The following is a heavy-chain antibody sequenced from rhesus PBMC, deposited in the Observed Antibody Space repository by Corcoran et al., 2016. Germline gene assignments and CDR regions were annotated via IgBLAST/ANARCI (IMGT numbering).Heavy chain of an antibody. CDR2: IDPGDSDT. CDR1: GYSFTNYW. Sequence: EVQLVQSGAEVKSPGESLRISCKTSGYSFTNYWISWVRQMPGKGLEWMGMIDPGDSDTRYIPSFQGQVTISADKSINTAYLQWSSLKASDTATYYCATMYSGNSNYFDYWGQGVLVTVSS. J-gene: IGHJ4*01. CDR3: ATMYSGNSNYFDY. D-gene: IGHD1-44*01. V-gene: IGHV5-2*01.